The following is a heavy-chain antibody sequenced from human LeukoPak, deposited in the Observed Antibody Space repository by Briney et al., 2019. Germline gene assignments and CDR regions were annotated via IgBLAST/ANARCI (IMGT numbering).Heavy chain of an antibody. J-gene: IGHJ4*02. CDR2: IYYSGST. D-gene: IGHD3-3*01. Sequence: SETLSLTCTVSGGSISSTSYSWGWIRQPPGKGLEWIGSIYYSGSTYYNPSLKSRVTISVDTSKSEFSLNLTSVTAADTAIYYCARGLASGYPPIPFDYWGQGTLVTVSS. CDR1: GGSISSTSYS. CDR3: ARGLASGYPPIPFDY. V-gene: IGHV4-39*07.